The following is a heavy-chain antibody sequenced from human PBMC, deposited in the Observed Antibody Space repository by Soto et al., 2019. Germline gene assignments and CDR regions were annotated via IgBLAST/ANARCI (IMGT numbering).Heavy chain of an antibody. D-gene: IGHD3-22*01. J-gene: IGHJ4*02. CDR2: IKQDGSEK. CDR1: GFTFSSYW. Sequence: GGSLRLSCAASGFTFSSYWMSWVRQAPGKGLEWVANIKQDGSEKYYVDSVKGRFTISRDNAKNSLYLQTNSLRAEDTAVYYCARDRRPLYYDSSGYDNYYFDYWGQGTLVTVSS. V-gene: IGHV3-7*05. CDR3: ARDRRPLYYDSSGYDNYYFDY.